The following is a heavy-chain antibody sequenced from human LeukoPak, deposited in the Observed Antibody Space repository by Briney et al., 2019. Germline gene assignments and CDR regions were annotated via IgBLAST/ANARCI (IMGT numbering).Heavy chain of an antibody. J-gene: IGHJ4*02. CDR2: IYRSGTS. Sequence: PSETLSLTCTVSHSSISSGYYWGWIRQPPGKGLQWIASIYRSGTSSYNPSLKGRVTISVDTSKNDFSLNLRSVTAADTAMYYCARHRPGGGSNDYFHFWGQGVPVTVSS. CDR3: ARHRPGGGSNDYFHF. D-gene: IGHD3-16*01. CDR1: HSSISSGYY. V-gene: IGHV4-38-2*02.